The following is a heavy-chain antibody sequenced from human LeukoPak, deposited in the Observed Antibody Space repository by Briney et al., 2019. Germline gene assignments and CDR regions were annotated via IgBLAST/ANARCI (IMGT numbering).Heavy chain of an antibody. CDR3: ARGPRSYSSSWYNWFDP. CDR2: INPNSGGT. Sequence: ASVKVSCKASGYTFTGYYMHWVRQAPGQGLEWMGWINPNSGGTNYAQKFQGRFTMTRDTSISTAYMELSRLRSDDTAVYYCARGPRSYSSSWYNWFDPWGQGTLVTVSS. CDR1: GYTFTGYY. V-gene: IGHV1-2*02. D-gene: IGHD6-13*01. J-gene: IGHJ5*02.